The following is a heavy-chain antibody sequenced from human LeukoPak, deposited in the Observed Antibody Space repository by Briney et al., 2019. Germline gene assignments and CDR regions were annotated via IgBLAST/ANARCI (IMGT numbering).Heavy chain of an antibody. CDR2: ISGSGGST. J-gene: IGHJ4*02. V-gene: IGHV3-23*01. D-gene: IGHD6-19*01. CDR1: GFTFSSYA. CDR3: AKDRFEQRLVQGGVSY. Sequence: PGGSLRLSCAASGFTFSSYAMSWVRQAPGKGLEWVSAISGSGGSTYYADSVKGRFTISRDNSKNTLYLQMNSLRAEDTAVYYCAKDRFEQRLVQGGVSYWGQGTLVTVSS.